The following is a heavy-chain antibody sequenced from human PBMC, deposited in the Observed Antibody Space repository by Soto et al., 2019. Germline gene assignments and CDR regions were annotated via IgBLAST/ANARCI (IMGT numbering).Heavy chain of an antibody. J-gene: IGHJ4*02. CDR1: GGSFSGYY. V-gene: IGHV4-34*01. CDR3: ARLRQDY. CDR2: INHSGST. Sequence: SSETLSLTCAVYGGSFSGYYWSWIRQPPGKGLEWIGEINHSGSTNYNPSLKSRVTISVDTSKNQFSLKLSSVTAADTAVYYCARLRQDYWGQGTLVTVSS.